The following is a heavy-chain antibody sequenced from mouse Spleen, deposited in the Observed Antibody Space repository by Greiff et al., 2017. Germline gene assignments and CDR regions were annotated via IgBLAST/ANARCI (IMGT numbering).Heavy chain of an antibody. V-gene: IGHV5-9*01. CDR1: GFTFSSYT. CDR3: ARPLNYYGSSYGFAY. D-gene: IGHD1-1*01. J-gene: IGHJ3*01. CDR2: ISGGGGNT. Sequence: EVKLVESGGGLVKPGGSLKLSCAASGFTFSSYTMSWVRQTPEKRLEWVATISGGGGNTYYPDSVKGRFTISRDNAKNTLYLQMSSLRSEDTALYYCARPLNYYGSSYGFAYWGQGTLVTVSA.